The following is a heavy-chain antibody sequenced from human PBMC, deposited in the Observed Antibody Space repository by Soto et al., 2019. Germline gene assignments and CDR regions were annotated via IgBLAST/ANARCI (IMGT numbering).Heavy chain of an antibody. J-gene: IGHJ4*02. CDR3: AREYDFWSGYYPVFDY. V-gene: IGHV1-18*04. CDR1: GYTFTSYG. CDR2: ISAYNGNT. Sequence: ASVKVSCKASGYTFTSYGISWVRQAPGQGLEWMGWISAYNGNTNYAQKLQGRVTMTTDTSTSTAYMELRSLRSDDTPVYYCAREYDFWSGYYPVFDYWGQGTLVTVSS. D-gene: IGHD3-3*01.